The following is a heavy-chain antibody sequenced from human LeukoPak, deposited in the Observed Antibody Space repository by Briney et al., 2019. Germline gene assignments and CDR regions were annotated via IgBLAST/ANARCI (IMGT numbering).Heavy chain of an antibody. D-gene: IGHD4-17*01. Sequence: PGGSLRLSCAASGFTFSSYSMNWVRQAPGKGLEWVSSISSSSSYIYYADSVKGRSTISRDNAKNSLYLQMNSLRAEDTAVYYCARSDDYGDEYYFDYWGQGTLVTVSS. CDR2: ISSSSSYI. CDR3: ARSDDYGDEYYFDY. V-gene: IGHV3-21*01. CDR1: GFTFSSYS. J-gene: IGHJ4*02.